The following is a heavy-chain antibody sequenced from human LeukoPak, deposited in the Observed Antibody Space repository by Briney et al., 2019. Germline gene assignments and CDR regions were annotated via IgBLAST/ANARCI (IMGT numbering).Heavy chain of an antibody. Sequence: ASVKVSCKASGYTFTSYDINWVRQATGQGLEWMRWMNPNSGNTGYAQKFQGRATITRNTSISTAYMELSSLRSEDTAVYYCARGRRTRYCSSTSCYYFDYWGQGTLVTVSS. J-gene: IGHJ4*02. D-gene: IGHD2-2*01. CDR2: MNPNSGNT. V-gene: IGHV1-8*03. CDR3: ARGRRTRYCSSTSCYYFDY. CDR1: GYTFTSYD.